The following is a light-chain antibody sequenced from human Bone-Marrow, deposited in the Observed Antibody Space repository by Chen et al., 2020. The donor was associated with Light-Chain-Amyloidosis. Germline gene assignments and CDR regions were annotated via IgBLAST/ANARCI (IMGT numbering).Light chain of an antibody. CDR2: DVS. CDR1: SSDVGGYNY. J-gene: IGLJ2*01. CDR3: SSYTSSSTLVV. Sequence: QSALTQPASVSGSPAQSLTISCTGTSSDVGGYNYVSWYQQHPGKAPKLMIYDVSIRPSGVSNRVSGAKSGNTASLTISGLQDEDEADYYCSSYTSSSTLVVFGGGTKLTVL. V-gene: IGLV2-14*01.